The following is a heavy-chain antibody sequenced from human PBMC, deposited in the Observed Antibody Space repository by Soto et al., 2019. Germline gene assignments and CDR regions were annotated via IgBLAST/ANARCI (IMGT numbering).Heavy chain of an antibody. J-gene: IGHJ5*02. V-gene: IGHV3-66*01. Sequence: EVQLVESGGGLVQPGGSLRLSCAASGFTVSGNYMGWVRQGPGWGLEWISVIYSGGNTDYTDSVKGRFTISRDNSRNTLSLQMNSLRAEDTAVYYCVLINYGDTTWGQGTLVTVSS. CDR3: VLINYGDTT. CDR2: IYSGGNT. CDR1: GFTVSGNY. D-gene: IGHD4-17*01.